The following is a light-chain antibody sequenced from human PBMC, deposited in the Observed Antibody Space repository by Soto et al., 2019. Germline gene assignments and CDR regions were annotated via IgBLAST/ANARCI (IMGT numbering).Light chain of an antibody. CDR2: EGS. CDR3: CSYSGSILYV. V-gene: IGLV2-23*01. Sequence: QSVLSQPASVSGSPGHSITISCPGTSSDVGSYNLVSWYQQHPGKAPKLMIYEGSKRPSGDSNRFSGSKSGNTASLTISGRQAEDEAEYYCCSYSGSILYVYGAGSKVTDL. J-gene: IGLJ1*01. CDR1: SSDVGSYNL.